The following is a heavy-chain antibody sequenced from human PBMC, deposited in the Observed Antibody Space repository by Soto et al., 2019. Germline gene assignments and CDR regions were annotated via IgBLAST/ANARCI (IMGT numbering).Heavy chain of an antibody. Sequence: QVQLVQSGAEVKKPGSSVKVYCKASGGTFSSYAISWVRQAPGQGLEWMGGIIPIPGTANYAQKFQGRVTITADESTSTAYMELSSLRSEGTAVYYCARSQGSSTSLEIYYYYYYGMDVWGQGTTVTVSS. CDR2: IIPIPGTA. J-gene: IGHJ6*02. V-gene: IGHV1-69*01. CDR3: ARSQGSSTSLEIYYYYYYGMDV. D-gene: IGHD2-2*01. CDR1: GGTFSSYA.